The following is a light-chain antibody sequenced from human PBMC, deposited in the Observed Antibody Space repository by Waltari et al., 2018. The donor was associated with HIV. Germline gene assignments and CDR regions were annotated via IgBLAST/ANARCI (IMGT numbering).Light chain of an antibody. Sequence: QSALTQPASVSGSPGQSITISCTGASSDVGSYNLVSWYQQHPGKVPKLLIYEVSKRPSGFSNRFSGSKSDNTASLTISGLQAEDEADYYCCSFASSSSWVFGGGSKLTVL. CDR2: EVS. J-gene: IGLJ3*02. CDR1: SSDVGSYNL. V-gene: IGLV2-23*02. CDR3: CSFASSSSWV.